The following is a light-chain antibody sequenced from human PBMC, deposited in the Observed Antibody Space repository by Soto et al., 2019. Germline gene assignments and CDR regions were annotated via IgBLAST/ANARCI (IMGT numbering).Light chain of an antibody. CDR2: DIN. Sequence: QSALTQPRSVSASPGQSVTISYTGTRDNYVSWYQQHPGKAPKFIIFDINKRASGVPDRFSGSKSGNTASLTISGLQAEDEADYYCCSYAGSSTTVVFGGGTKLTVL. J-gene: IGLJ2*01. CDR1: RDNY. CDR3: CSYAGSSTTVV. V-gene: IGLV2-11*01.